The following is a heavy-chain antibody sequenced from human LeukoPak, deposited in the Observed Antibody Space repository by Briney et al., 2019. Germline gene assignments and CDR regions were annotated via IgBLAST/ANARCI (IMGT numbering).Heavy chain of an antibody. Sequence: GGSLRLSCAAPGFTVISNYMSWGRPAPGGGLEWVSVVYSGGSTYYADSVKGRFTISRDNSKNTLYLQMNSLRAEDTAVYYCARYCSGGSCYSGYAFDIWGQGTMVTVSS. CDR2: VYSGGST. V-gene: IGHV3-53*01. CDR1: GFTVISNY. D-gene: IGHD2-15*01. CDR3: ARYCSGGSCYSGYAFDI. J-gene: IGHJ3*02.